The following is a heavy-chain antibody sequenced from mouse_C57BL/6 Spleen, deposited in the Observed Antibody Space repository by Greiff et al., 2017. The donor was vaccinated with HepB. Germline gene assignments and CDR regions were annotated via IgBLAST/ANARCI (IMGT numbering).Heavy chain of an antibody. V-gene: IGHV3-1*01. CDR1: GYSITSGYD. J-gene: IGHJ4*01. CDR2: ISYSGST. Sequence: EVKLQESGPGMVKPSQSLSLTCTVTGYSITSGYDWHWIRHFPGNKLEWMGYISYSGSTNYNPSLKSRIFITHDTSKNHFFLKLNSVTTEDTATYYCARGDGVYAMDYWGQGTSVTVSS. D-gene: IGHD2-3*01. CDR3: ARGDGVYAMDY.